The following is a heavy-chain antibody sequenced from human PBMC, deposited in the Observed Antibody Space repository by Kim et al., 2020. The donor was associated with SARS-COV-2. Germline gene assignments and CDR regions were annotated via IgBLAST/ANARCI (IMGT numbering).Heavy chain of an antibody. J-gene: IGHJ5*02. D-gene: IGHD3-10*01. V-gene: IGHV4-39*01. Sequence: YTGSTDYNPSLKSRVTISVDTSKNQFSLKLSSVTAADTAVYYCAQGSPYDPWGQGTLVTVSS. CDR3: AQGSPYDP. CDR2: YTGST.